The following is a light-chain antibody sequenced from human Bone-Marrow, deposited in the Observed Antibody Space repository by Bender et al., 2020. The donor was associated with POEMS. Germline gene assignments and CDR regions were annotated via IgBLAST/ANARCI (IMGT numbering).Light chain of an antibody. V-gene: IGLV2-8*01. CDR1: STDIGTYNF. J-gene: IGLJ3*02. CDR3: SSFTGSNTLL. CDR2: EVI. Sequence: QSALTQPPSASGSPGQSLTISCTGSSTDIGTYNFVSWYQQQSGKAPRLIIYEVIKRPSGVPDRFSGSKSGDTASLTVSGLQAEDEADYYCSSFTGSNTLLFGGGTKVTVL.